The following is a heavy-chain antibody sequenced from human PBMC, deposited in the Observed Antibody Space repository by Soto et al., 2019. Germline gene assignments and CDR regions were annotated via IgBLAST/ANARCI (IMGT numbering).Heavy chain of an antibody. CDR1: GFTFSSYS. D-gene: IGHD3-10*01. Sequence: EVQLVESGGGLVQPGGSLRLSCAASGFTFSSYSMNWVRQAPGKGLEWVSYISSSSSTIYYADSVKGRFTISRDNAKNSLYLQMNSLSAEDTAVYYCARDSVTMVRGARTTPDYWGQGTLVTVSS. CDR3: ARDSVTMVRGARTTPDY. CDR2: ISSSSSTI. J-gene: IGHJ4*02. V-gene: IGHV3-48*01.